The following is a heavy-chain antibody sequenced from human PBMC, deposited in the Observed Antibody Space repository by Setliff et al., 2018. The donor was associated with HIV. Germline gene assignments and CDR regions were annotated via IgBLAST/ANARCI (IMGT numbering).Heavy chain of an antibody. D-gene: IGHD2-8*01. J-gene: IGHJ3*02. CDR2: IHYSGAT. V-gene: IGHV4-59*08. CDR1: GGSISSHY. Sequence: SETLSLTCTVSGGSISSHYWIWIRQPPGKGLEWIGYIHYSGATNYNPSLKSRFTISLDTSRTQFSLRLSSVTAADTAVYYCARHSPNVGVRGDAFDIWGQGTVVTVS. CDR3: ARHSPNVGVRGDAFDI.